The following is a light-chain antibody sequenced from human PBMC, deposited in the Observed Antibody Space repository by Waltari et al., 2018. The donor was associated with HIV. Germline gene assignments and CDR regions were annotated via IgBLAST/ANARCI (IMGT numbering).Light chain of an antibody. CDR1: QNVDNW. V-gene: IGKV1-5*03. Sequence: DIQMTQSPSTLSVSAGDRVIITCGSSQNVDNWWAWYQQRPASAPKVLIYKTATLQTGVPSRFSVSGSRTEFSLTTSSLQPDDFATYYCQQYKSFSLTFGQGTRLEIK. CDR2: KTA. J-gene: IGKJ5*01. CDR3: QQYKSFSLT.